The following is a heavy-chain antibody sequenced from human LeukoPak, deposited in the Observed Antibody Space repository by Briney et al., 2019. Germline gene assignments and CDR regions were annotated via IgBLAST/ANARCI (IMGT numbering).Heavy chain of an antibody. Sequence: PSETLSLTCTVSGGSISSSIYYWGWIRPPPRKGLEWIGSIFNSGSTNYNPSLKSRVTISVDTSKNQFSLRLNSVTAADTAVYYCASVRSGSHYFDYWGQGTLVTVSS. CDR2: IFNSGST. J-gene: IGHJ4*02. V-gene: IGHV4-39*01. CDR1: GGSISSSIYY. D-gene: IGHD1-26*01. CDR3: ASVRSGSHYFDY.